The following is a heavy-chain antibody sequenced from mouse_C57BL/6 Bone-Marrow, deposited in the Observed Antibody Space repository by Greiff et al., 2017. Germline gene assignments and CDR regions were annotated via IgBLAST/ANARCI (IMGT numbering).Heavy chain of an antibody. CDR1: GFTFSSYA. Sequence: EVKLVESGGGLVKPGGSLKLSCAASGFTFSSYAMSWVRQTPEKRLEWVATISDGGSYTYYPDNVKGRFTISRDNAKNNLYLQMSHLKSEDTAMYYCARWYYSNSYAMDYWGQGTSVTVSS. J-gene: IGHJ4*01. D-gene: IGHD2-5*01. CDR2: ISDGGSYT. V-gene: IGHV5-4*03. CDR3: ARWYYSNSYAMDY.